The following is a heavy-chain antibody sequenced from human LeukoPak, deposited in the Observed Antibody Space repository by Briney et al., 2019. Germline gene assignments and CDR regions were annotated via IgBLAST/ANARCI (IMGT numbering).Heavy chain of an antibody. J-gene: IGHJ4*02. CDR2: ISYDGSNK. CDR1: GFTFTSYA. V-gene: IGHV3-30*09. CDR3: ARDQTYSGSGIYTYFDY. D-gene: IGHD3-10*01. Sequence: PGGSLRLSCAASGFTFTSYAMHWVRQAPGKGLEWVAVISYDGSNKYYADSVKGRFAISRDNSKNTLYLQMNSLRAEDTAVYYCARDQTYSGSGIYTYFDYWGQGMLVTVSS.